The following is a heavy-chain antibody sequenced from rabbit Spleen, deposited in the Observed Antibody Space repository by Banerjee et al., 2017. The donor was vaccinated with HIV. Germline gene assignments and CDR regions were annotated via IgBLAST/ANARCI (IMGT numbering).Heavy chain of an antibody. CDR2: IYTGSSGGT. CDR3: ARDLADVIGWNFNL. D-gene: IGHD1-1*01. J-gene: IGHJ4*01. V-gene: IGHV1S40*01. Sequence: QSLEESGGGLVKPGGTLTLTCKASGIDFSSNYYMCWVRQAPGKGLEWIACIYTGSSGGTYYANWAKGRFTISKTSSTTVTLQMTSLTAADTATYFCARDLADVIGWNFNLWGQGTLVTVS. CDR1: GIDFSSNYY.